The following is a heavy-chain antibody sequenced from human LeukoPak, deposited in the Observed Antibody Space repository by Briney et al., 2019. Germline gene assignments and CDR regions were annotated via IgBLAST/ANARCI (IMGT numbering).Heavy chain of an antibody. V-gene: IGHV4-59*12. Sequence: PSETLSLTCTVSGGSISSYYWSWIRQPPGKGLEWIGNIYYSGSTNYNPSLKSRVTISVDTSKNQFSLKLSSVTAADTAAYYCARLLGYCSGGSCYGWFDPWGQGTLVTVSS. CDR2: IYYSGST. CDR3: ARLLGYCSGGSCYGWFDP. D-gene: IGHD2-15*01. J-gene: IGHJ5*02. CDR1: GGSISSYY.